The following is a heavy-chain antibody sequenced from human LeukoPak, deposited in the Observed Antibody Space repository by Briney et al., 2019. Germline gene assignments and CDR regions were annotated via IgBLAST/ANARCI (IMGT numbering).Heavy chain of an antibody. V-gene: IGHV1-69*04. CDR2: VVPMFGIR. J-gene: IGHJ4*02. CDR1: GWTFNNYA. D-gene: IGHD5-12*01. CDR3: ATEPSRSYSFDHLDF. Sequence: SVKVSCKTSGWTFNNYAISWVRQAPGQGLEWMGRVVPMFGIRNYPQTFRGRVNITADKATNTVYMELRSLRAEDTAIYYCATEPSRSYSFDHLDFWGLGTPVTVSS.